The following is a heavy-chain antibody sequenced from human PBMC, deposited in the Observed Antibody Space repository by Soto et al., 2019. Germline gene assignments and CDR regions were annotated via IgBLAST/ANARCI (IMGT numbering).Heavy chain of an antibody. CDR3: ATRSPAFDY. CDR1: GYTFTSFG. Sequence: QVQLVQSGPEVKKPGASVKVSCKTSGYTFTSFGISWVRQAPGQGLEWMGWISTDKGKTNYAQKFQGRVTMTRDTSTSTAYMELRSLRSYDTAVYYCATRSPAFDYWGQGTLVTVSS. J-gene: IGHJ4*02. V-gene: IGHV1-18*01. CDR2: ISTDKGKT.